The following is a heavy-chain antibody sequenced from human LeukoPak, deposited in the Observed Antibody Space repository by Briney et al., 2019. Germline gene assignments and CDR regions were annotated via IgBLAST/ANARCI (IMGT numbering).Heavy chain of an antibody. CDR1: GFTVSSNY. CDR3: TREPTANYDSSGYLDY. Sequence: GGSLRLSCAASGFTVSSNYMSWVRQAPGKGLEWVSVIYSGGSTYYADSVKGRFTISRDNSKNTLYLQMNSLRAEDTAVYYCTREPTANYDSSGYLDYWGQGTLVTVSS. CDR2: IYSGGST. D-gene: IGHD3-22*01. V-gene: IGHV3-53*01. J-gene: IGHJ4*02.